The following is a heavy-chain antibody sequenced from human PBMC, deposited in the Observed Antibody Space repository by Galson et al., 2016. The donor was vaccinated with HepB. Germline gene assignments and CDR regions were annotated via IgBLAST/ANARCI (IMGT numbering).Heavy chain of an antibody. D-gene: IGHD3-10*02. J-gene: IGHJ4*02. CDR1: GGSISSYY. V-gene: IGHV4-59*01. Sequence: SETLSLTCTVSGGSISSYYWSWIRQPPGKGLEWIGYIYYSGSTNYNPSLKSRVTISVDTSKNLFSLKLSSVTAADAAVYYCARAEHYYFHKGLDYWGQGTLVTVSS. CDR3: ARAEHYYFHKGLDY. CDR2: IYYSGST.